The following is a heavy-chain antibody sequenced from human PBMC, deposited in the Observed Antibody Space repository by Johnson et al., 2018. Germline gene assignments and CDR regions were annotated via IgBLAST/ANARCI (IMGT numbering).Heavy chain of an antibody. D-gene: IGHD6-13*01. J-gene: IGHJ6*02. V-gene: IGHV4-34*01. CDR2: INHSGST. Sequence: QVQLQQWGAGLLKPSETLSLTCAVYGGSFSGYYWSWIRQPPGKGLEWIGEINHSGSTNYNPSLKSRVTISVDTSKNPFSLKLSSVTAADTAVYYCARRRAAGSGGYYYGMDVWGQGTTVTVSS. CDR1: GGSFSGYY. CDR3: ARRRAAGSGGYYYGMDV.